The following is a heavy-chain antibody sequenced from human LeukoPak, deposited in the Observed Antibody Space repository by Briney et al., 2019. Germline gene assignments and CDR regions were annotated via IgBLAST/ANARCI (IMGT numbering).Heavy chain of an antibody. D-gene: IGHD4-17*01. Sequence: SETLSLTCTVSGGSLSSYYWSWIRQPPGKGLEWIGYIYYSGSTNYNPSLKSRVTISVDTSKNQFSLKLSSVTAADTAVYYCARNFDYGDALGNWGQGTLVTVSS. CDR1: GGSLSSYY. V-gene: IGHV4-59*01. CDR2: IYYSGST. CDR3: ARNFDYGDALGN. J-gene: IGHJ4*02.